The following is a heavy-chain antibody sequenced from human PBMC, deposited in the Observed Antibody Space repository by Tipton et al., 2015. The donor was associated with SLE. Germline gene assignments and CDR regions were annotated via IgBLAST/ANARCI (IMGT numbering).Heavy chain of an antibody. CDR3: ARAAGEIDY. V-gene: IGHV4-61*01. Sequence: LRLSCTVSGGSISSSSYYWSWIRQPPGKGLEWIGHIYHSGSSNYNPSLKSRVTISVDTSKNQFSLKLSSVTAADTAVYYCARAAGEIDYWGQGTLVTVSS. D-gene: IGHD3-10*01. CDR2: IYHSGSS. CDR1: GGSISSSSYY. J-gene: IGHJ4*02.